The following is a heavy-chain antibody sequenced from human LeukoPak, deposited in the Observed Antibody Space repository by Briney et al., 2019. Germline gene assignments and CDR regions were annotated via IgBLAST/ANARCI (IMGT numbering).Heavy chain of an antibody. CDR3: ARHSRPFWSGSHFDY. V-gene: IGHV4-39*01. CDR1: GGSISSGGYY. CDR2: INHSGST. Sequence: SETLSLTCTVSGGSISSGGYYWSWIRQPPGKGLEWIGEINHSGSTNYNPSLKSRVTISVDTSKNQFSLKLSSVTAADTAVYYCARHSRPFWSGSHFDYWGQGTLVTVSS. D-gene: IGHD3-3*01. J-gene: IGHJ4*02.